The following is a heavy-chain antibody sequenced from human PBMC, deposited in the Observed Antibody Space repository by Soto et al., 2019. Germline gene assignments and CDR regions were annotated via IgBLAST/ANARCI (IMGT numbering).Heavy chain of an antibody. Sequence: EVHLLESGGGLVQPGGSQRLSCAASGFTFSSYAMSWVRQAPGKGLEWVSGISGSGGNTNYADSVKGRFTISRDNSKNTLYLQMNSLRDEDTALYYCAKGPNSYYYYYMDVWGKGTTVTVSS. CDR2: ISGSGGNT. V-gene: IGHV3-23*01. CDR1: GFTFSSYA. CDR3: AKGPNSYYYYYMDV. J-gene: IGHJ6*03. D-gene: IGHD7-27*01.